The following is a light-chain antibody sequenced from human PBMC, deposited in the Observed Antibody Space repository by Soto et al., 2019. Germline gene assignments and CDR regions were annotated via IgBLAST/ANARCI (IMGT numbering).Light chain of an antibody. CDR2: SNN. J-gene: IGLJ2*01. CDR3: VAWDDSLNGYVV. CDR1: SSNIGSNT. Sequence: QPVLTQPPSASGTPGQRVTISCSGSSSNIGSNTVNWYQQLPGTAPKLVIYSNNQRPSGVPDRFSGSKSGTSAPLAISGLQSEDEADYYCVAWDDSLNGYVVFGGGTQLTVL. V-gene: IGLV1-44*01.